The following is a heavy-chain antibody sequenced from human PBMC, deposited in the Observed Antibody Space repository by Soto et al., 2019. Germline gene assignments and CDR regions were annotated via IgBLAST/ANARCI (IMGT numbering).Heavy chain of an antibody. CDR3: ARRGRYYYDSSGYPEPLDY. D-gene: IGHD3-22*01. V-gene: IGHV5-51*01. CDR1: GYSFTSYW. J-gene: IGHJ4*02. CDR2: IYPGDSDT. Sequence: GESLKISCKGSGYSFTSYWIGWVRQMPGKGLEWMGIIYPGDSDTRYSPSFQGQVTISADKSISTAYLQWSSLKASDTAMYYCARRGRYYYDSSGYPEPLDYWGQGTLVTVSS.